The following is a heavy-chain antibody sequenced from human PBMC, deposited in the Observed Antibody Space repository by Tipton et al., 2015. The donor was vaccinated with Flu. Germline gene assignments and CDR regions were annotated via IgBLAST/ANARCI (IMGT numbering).Heavy chain of an antibody. V-gene: IGHV3-66*02. CDR2: INSGGNS. CDR1: GFTVSNTY. Sequence: SLRLSCAASGFTVSNTYMSWVRQAPGKGLEWVSFINSGGNSFYADSVKGRFTISRDNSEYTLYLHMNSLRTGESAVYYCARGSSAPYGSGTYYTLYYDFAMDVWGQGP. J-gene: IGHJ6*02. D-gene: IGHD3-10*01. CDR3: ARGSSAPYGSGTYYTLYYDFAMDV.